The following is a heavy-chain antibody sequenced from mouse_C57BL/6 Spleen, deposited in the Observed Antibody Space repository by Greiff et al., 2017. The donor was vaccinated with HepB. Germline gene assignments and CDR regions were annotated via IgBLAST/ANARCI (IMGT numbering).Heavy chain of an antibody. J-gene: IGHJ3*01. D-gene: IGHD4-1*01. Sequence: VQLQESGAELMKPGASVKLSCKATGYTFTGYWIEWVKQRPGHGLEWIGEILPGSGSTNYNEKFKGKATFTADTSSNTAYMQLSSLTTEDSAIYYCARYGANWEFAYWGQGTLVTVSA. CDR1: GYTFTGYW. CDR2: ILPGSGST. V-gene: IGHV1-9*01. CDR3: ARYGANWEFAY.